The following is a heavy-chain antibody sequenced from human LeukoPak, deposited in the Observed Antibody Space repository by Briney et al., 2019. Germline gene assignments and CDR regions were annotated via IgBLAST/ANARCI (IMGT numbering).Heavy chain of an antibody. CDR1: GFTFSSYG. D-gene: IGHD5-24*01. J-gene: IGHJ3*02. V-gene: IGHV3-33*01. CDR3: AREEMTTTRGAFDI. Sequence: PGRSLRLSCAASGFTFSSYGMHWVRQAPGKGLEWVAVIWYDGSKKYYADSVKGRFTISRDNSKNTLHVQMNSLGAEDTAVYYRAREEMTTTRGAFDIWGQGTLVTVSS. CDR2: IWYDGSKK.